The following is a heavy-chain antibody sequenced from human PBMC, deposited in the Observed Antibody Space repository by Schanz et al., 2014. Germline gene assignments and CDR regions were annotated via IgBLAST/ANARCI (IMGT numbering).Heavy chain of an antibody. D-gene: IGHD1-26*01. J-gene: IGHJ2*01. CDR1: GFSFTTYA. CDR2: VPFDGSQK. V-gene: IGHV3-30*04. CDR3: ARNRGSGGQNWYFDL. Sequence: VQLLESGGGLVQPGGSLRLSCASSGFSFTTYAMSWVRQAPGKGLEWVAFVPFDGSQKFYADSVKGRFTISRDNSKITLYLQLNSLRADDTAVYYCARNRGSGGQNWYFDLWGRGTLVTVSS.